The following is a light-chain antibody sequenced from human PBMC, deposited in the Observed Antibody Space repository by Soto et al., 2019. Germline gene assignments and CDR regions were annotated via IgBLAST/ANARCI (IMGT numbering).Light chain of an antibody. Sequence: DIQMTQSPSSLSASVGDTVTITCQASQDIRNYLNWYQQKPGKAPKLLIYDASNLETGVPSRFSGSGSGTDFTFTISSLQPEDIATYYCQQYDNLPLTFGGGTRVVIK. CDR3: QQYDNLPLT. J-gene: IGKJ4*01. V-gene: IGKV1-33*01. CDR1: QDIRNY. CDR2: DAS.